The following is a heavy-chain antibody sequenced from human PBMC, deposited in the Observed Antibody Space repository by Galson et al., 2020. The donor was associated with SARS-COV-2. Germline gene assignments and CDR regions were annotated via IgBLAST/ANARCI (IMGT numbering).Heavy chain of an antibody. Sequence: SETLSLTCPVSGSSLRRGYYWGWIRQPPAKGLEWIGSIYHSGFTSYNPSLTSRVTISADTSKNQFSLKLRSVTSGCTAVYYCAREREMWSGIGEGYVGGWGKGTTVTVAS. CDR2: IYHSGFT. J-gene: IGHJ6*03. CDR3: AREREMWSGIGEGYVGG. D-gene: IGHD3-3*01. V-gene: IGHV4-38-2*02. CDR1: GSSLRRGYY.